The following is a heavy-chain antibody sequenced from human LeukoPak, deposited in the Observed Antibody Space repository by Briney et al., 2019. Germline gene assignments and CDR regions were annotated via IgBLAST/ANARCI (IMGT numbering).Heavy chain of an antibody. V-gene: IGHV3-49*04. D-gene: IGHD6-6*01. J-gene: IGHJ5*02. CDR1: GFTFGDYA. CDR3: TRETYSSSP. Sequence: GGSLRLSCTASGFTFGDYAMSWVRQAPGKGLEWVGFIRSKAYGGTTEYAASVKGRFTISRDDSKSIAYLRMNSLKTEDTAVYYCTRETYSSSPWGQGTLVTVSS. CDR2: IRSKAYGGTT.